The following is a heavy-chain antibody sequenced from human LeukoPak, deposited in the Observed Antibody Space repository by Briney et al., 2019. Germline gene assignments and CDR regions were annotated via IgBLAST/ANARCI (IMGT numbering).Heavy chain of an antibody. D-gene: IGHD3-22*01. CDR3: TRQYYYDSDGLPDY. CDR2: TSGDNGNT. J-gene: IGHJ4*02. V-gene: IGHV1-18*01. CDR1: GYTFTSVG. Sequence: ASVKGSCKASGYTFTSVGISWVRQAPGQGLEWMGWTSGDNGNTHYAQKLQGRVTMTTDTSTSTAYMELRSLRSDDTAVYYCTRQYYYDSDGLPDYWGQGTLVTVSS.